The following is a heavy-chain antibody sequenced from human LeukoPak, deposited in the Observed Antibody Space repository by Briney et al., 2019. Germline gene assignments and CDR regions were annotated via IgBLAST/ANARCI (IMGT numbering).Heavy chain of an antibody. CDR3: ARDGLNTMVRGKIRYCYMDV. V-gene: IGHV4-4*08. J-gene: IGHJ6*03. Sequence: SETLSLTCTVSGGSISSHYWSWIRQPPGKALEWIGRVYTSGSTHYNPSLKSRVTISVDTSKNQFSLKLNSVTAADTAVYYCARDGLNTMVRGKIRYCYMDVWGKGTTVTISS. CDR2: VYTSGST. D-gene: IGHD3-10*01. CDR1: GGSISSHY.